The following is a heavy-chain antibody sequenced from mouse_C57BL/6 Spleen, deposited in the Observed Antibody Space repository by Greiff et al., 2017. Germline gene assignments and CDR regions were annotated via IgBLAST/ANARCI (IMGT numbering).Heavy chain of an antibody. D-gene: IGHD2-4*01. Sequence: VKLQESGAELVRPGTSVKVSCKASGYAFTNYLIEWVKQRPGQGLEWIGVINPGSGGTNYNEKFKGKATLTADKSSSTAYMQLSSLTSEDSAVYFCARKEKIYYDYDGFDYWGQGTTLTVSS. J-gene: IGHJ2*01. CDR2: INPGSGGT. CDR1: GYAFTNYL. CDR3: ARKEKIYYDYDGFDY. V-gene: IGHV1-54*01.